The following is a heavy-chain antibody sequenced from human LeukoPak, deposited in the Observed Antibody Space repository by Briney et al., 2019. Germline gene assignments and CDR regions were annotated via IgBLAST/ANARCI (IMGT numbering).Heavy chain of an antibody. V-gene: IGHV3-21*01. Sequence: GGSLRLSCAAPGFTFSSYSMNWVRQAPGKGLEWVSSISSSSSYIYYADSVKGRFTISRDNAKNSLYLQMNSLRAEDTAVYYCAREGRDGYNYNYWGQGTLVTVSS. CDR2: ISSSSSYI. D-gene: IGHD5-24*01. CDR1: GFTFSSYS. J-gene: IGHJ4*02. CDR3: AREGRDGYNYNY.